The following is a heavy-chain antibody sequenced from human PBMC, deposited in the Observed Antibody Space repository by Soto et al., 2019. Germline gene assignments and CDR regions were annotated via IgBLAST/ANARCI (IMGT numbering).Heavy chain of an antibody. CDR2: INYRGSS. Sequence: LQPLSLTCTVFGGSIISGGDYWTSIRQTPGKGLEWIGEINYRGSSYYNPSLESRISMAVDTSKNQFSLKLRSVTAADTAVYFCVRGQPHRITIFEVVIRSYDYGMDVWGQGTTVTVSS. V-gene: IGHV4-39*07. CDR3: VRGQPHRITIFEVVIRSYDYGMDV. D-gene: IGHD3-3*02. CDR1: GGSIISGGDY. J-gene: IGHJ6*02.